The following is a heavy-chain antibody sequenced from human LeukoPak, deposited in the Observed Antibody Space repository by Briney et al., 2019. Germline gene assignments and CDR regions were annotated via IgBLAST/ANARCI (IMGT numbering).Heavy chain of an antibody. CDR2: IYYSGST. CDR3: ASFYEGSGSYQASYFDY. CDR1: GDSMNSGSYY. V-gene: IGHV4-61*02. J-gene: IGHJ4*02. D-gene: IGHD3-10*01. Sequence: PSQTLSLTCTVSGDSMNSGSYYWSWIRQPAGKGLEWIGRIYYSGSTNYNPSLKSRVTISVDTSKNQFSLKLSSVTAADTAVYYCASFYEGSGSYQASYFDYWGQGTLVTVSS.